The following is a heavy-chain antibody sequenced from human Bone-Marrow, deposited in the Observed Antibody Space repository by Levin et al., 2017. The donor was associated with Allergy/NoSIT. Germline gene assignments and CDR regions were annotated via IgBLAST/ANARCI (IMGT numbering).Heavy chain of an antibody. V-gene: IGHV3-9*01. CDR2: ISWNSGSI. CDR3: AKALGGYCSSTSCEYYYDYGMDV. CDR1: GFTFDDYA. D-gene: IGHD2-2*01. Sequence: PGGSLRLSCAASGFTFDDYAMHWVRQAPGKGLEWVSGISWNSGSIGYADSVKGRFTISRDNAKNSLYLQMNSLRAEDTALYYCAKALGGYCSSTSCEYYYDYGMDVWGQGTTVTVSS. J-gene: IGHJ6*02.